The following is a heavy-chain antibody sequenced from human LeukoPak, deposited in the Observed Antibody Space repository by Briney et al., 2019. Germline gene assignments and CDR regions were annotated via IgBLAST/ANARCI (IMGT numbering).Heavy chain of an antibody. V-gene: IGHV4-61*02. CDR1: GDSISSGDYY. CDR2: ISSSGST. Sequence: SETLSLTCTVSGDSISSGDYYWSWIRQPAGKGLEWIGCISSSGSTNYNPSLKSRVTISVDTSKNQFSLKLSSVTAADTAVYYCARDVMITFGGVNPSDYWGQGTLVTVSS. D-gene: IGHD3-16*01. J-gene: IGHJ4*02. CDR3: ARDVMITFGGVNPSDY.